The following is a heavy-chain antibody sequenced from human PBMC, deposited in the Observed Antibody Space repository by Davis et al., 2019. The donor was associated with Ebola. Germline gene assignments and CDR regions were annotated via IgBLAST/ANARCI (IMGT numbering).Heavy chain of an antibody. D-gene: IGHD4-17*01. V-gene: IGHV3-11*01. CDR1: GFTFSDYY. Sequence: PSETLSLSCAASGFTFSDYYMSWIRQAPGKGLEWVSYISSSGSTIYYADSVKGRFTISRDNAKNSLYLQMNSLRAEDTAVYYCARTTAALGGALDYWGQGTLVTVSS. J-gene: IGHJ4*02. CDR3: ARTTAALGGALDY. CDR2: ISSSGSTI.